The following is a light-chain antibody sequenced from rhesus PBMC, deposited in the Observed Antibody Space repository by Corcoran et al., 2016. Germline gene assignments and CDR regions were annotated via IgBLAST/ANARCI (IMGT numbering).Light chain of an antibody. CDR1: QGINND. Sequence: DIQMTQSPSSLSASVGDRVTITCRVSQGINNDLSWYQPKPGKAPKHLFYYATSLETGVPSRVSGSRSVTDYTLTINSLQPKDLATYYFHQYNNSPFTFGPGTKLDI. J-gene: IGKJ3*01. CDR2: YAT. V-gene: IGKV1-66*01. CDR3: HQYNNSPFT.